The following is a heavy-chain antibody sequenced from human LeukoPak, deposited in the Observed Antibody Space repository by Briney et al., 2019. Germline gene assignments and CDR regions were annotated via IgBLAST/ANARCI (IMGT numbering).Heavy chain of an antibody. CDR2: IFISGGT. V-gene: IGHV4-4*09. CDR1: GGSISNYF. CDR3: ARLADTTVANYYLDY. Sequence: SETLSLTCTVSGGSISNYFWSWIRQPPGKGLEWIGYIFISGGTNYTPSLKSRVTMSEDRSKNQFSLELSSVTAADTAVYYCARLADTTVANYYLDYWGQGTLVTVSS. D-gene: IGHD1-26*01. J-gene: IGHJ4*02.